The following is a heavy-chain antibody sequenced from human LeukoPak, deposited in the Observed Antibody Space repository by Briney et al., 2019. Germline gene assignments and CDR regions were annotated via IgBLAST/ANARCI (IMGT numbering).Heavy chain of an antibody. CDR1: GGSISISIYY. D-gene: IGHD7-27*01. CDR3: ARGLNWGSRFDS. V-gene: IGHV4-39*07. J-gene: IGHJ4*02. Sequence: SETLSLTCTVSGGSISISIYYCGWIRQPPGMGLEWIGSISYSGSTSYNPSLKSRVTISLDTSKNQFSLKLSSVTAADTAMYYCARGLNWGSRFDSWGQGSLVTVSS. CDR2: ISYSGST.